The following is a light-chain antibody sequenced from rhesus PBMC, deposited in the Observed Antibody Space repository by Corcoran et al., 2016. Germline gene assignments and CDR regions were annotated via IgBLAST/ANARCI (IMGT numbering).Light chain of an antibody. CDR3: QKDYSWRS. J-gene: IGKJ1*01. CDR1: QSVSSY. V-gene: IGKV3S9*01. CDR2: GAS. Sequence: EIVMTQSPATLALSPGERATLSCRASQSVSSYLAWYQQKPGQAPRHLIYGASSRATGIPDRVSGRGSGTEFTRTLSSLEPEDGGVYFCQKDYSWRSFGPGTKVEIK.